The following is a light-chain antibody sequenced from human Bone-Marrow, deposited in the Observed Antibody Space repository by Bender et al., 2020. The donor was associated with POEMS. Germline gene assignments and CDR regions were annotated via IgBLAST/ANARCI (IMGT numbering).Light chain of an antibody. Sequence: QSVLTQPPSASGTPGQRVTISCSGSSSNIGAHAVNWYQHLPGTAPQLLIYTSYRRPSQVPDQYSGSSSDTSASLAISGLQSEDEADYYCAVWDDSLNGCVFGGATKLTVL. J-gene: IGLJ3*02. CDR2: TSY. CDR1: SSNIGAHA. CDR3: AVWDDSLNGCV. V-gene: IGLV1-44*01.